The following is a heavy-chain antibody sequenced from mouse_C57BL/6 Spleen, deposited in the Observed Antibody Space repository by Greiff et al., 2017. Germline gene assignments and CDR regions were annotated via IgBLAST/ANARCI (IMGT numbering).Heavy chain of an antibody. CDR2: INPRAGGT. CDR3: GRGGSCYYYFDY. D-gene: IGHD1-1*01. V-gene: IGHV1-42*01. CDR1: GYSFTGYY. J-gene: IGHJ2*01. Sequence: VQLQQSGPELVKPGASVKISCKASGYSFTGYYMHWVKQSPEKSLEWIGKINPRAGGTTYNQKFKAKATLTVDKSSSTAYMQLKSLTSEDSAVYYCGRGGSCYYYFDYWGQGTTLTVSS.